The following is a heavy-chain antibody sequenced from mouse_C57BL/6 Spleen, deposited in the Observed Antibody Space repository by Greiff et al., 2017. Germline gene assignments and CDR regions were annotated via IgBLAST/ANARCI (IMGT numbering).Heavy chain of an antibody. Sequence: QVQLQQSGAELVKPGASVKMSCKASGYTFTSYWITWVKQRPGQGLEWIGDIYPGSGSTNYNEKFKSKATLTVDTSSSTAYMQLSSLTSEDSAVYYCARPYYGSSSAWFAYWGQGTLVTVSA. CDR3: ARPYYGSSSAWFAY. CDR1: GYTFTSYW. V-gene: IGHV1-55*01. CDR2: IYPGSGST. J-gene: IGHJ3*01. D-gene: IGHD1-1*01.